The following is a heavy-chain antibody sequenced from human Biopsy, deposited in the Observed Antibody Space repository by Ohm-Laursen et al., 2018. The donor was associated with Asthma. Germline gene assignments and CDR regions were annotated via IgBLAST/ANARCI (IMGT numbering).Heavy chain of an antibody. CDR3: ARRGGLERYFDY. D-gene: IGHD3-16*01. CDR1: GDSISVHY. CDR2: IYYSGTT. Sequence: SETLSLTCSVSGDSISVHYWRAWIRQPPGKGLEWVGYIYYSGTTNYNPSLRGRVTISVNTSKNQFSLKLSSVTAADTAVYFCARRGGLERYFDYWGQGTLVTVSS. V-gene: IGHV4-59*08. J-gene: IGHJ4*02.